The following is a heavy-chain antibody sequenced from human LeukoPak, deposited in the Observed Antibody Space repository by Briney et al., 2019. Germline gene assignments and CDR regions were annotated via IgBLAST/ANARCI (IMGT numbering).Heavy chain of an antibody. Sequence: GGSLRLSCAASGFTFSSYEMNWVRQAPGKGLEWVSYISSSGSTIYYADSVKGRFTISRDNAKNSLYLQMNSLRAEDTAVYYCARAPIVVVTAILEYYFDYWGQGTLVTVSS. CDR3: ARAPIVVVTAILEYYFDY. CDR1: GFTFSSYE. J-gene: IGHJ4*02. CDR2: ISSSGSTI. V-gene: IGHV3-48*03. D-gene: IGHD2-21*02.